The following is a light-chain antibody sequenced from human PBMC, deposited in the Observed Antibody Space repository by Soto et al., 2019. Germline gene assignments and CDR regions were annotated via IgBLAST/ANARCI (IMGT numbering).Light chain of an antibody. CDR2: KAS. V-gene: IGKV1-5*03. CDR3: QQYDTKSRT. CDR1: QSLSGW. Sequence: DIQMTQSPSSLSASVGDRVTITCRASQSLSGWLAWYQQKPGKAPKLLISKASNLESGVPSRFSGSGSGTEFTLTICSLQPDDFATYYCQQYDTKSRTFGQGTKVEIK. J-gene: IGKJ1*01.